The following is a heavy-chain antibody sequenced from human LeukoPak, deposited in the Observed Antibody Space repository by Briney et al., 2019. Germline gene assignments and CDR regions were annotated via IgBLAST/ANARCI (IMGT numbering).Heavy chain of an antibody. J-gene: IGHJ4*02. Sequence: GGSMKLSWAASGFTFSDYYMSWIRQAPGKGLGWVSYISSSGSTIYYADSVKGRFTISRDNAKNSLYLQMNSLRAEETAVYYCARSYDSSGYYYDYWGRGTLVTVSS. CDR3: ARSYDSSGYYYDY. CDR2: ISSSGSTI. CDR1: GFTFSDYY. D-gene: IGHD3-22*01. V-gene: IGHV3-11*01.